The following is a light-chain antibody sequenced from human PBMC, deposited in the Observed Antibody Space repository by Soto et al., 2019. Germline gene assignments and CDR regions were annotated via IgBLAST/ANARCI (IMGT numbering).Light chain of an antibody. CDR3: QQADSFPLT. Sequence: MTQSPSSVSASIGDTVTITCRASQDISTLLAWYQQKPGKAPKLLIYGASTLESGVPSRFSGRGSGTEFTRTVSRLQPEDFATDFCQQADSFPLTFGGGTKVEIK. V-gene: IGKV1D-12*01. CDR2: GAS. J-gene: IGKJ4*02. CDR1: QDISTL.